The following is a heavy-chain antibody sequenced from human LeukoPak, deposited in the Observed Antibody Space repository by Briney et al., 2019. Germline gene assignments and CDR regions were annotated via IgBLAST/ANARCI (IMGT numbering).Heavy chain of an antibody. CDR1: GFTFGDYA. Sequence: GGSLRLSCTASGFTFGDYAMSWVRQAPGKGLEWVSFIRSKGYGGTTENAASVKGRFTISRDDSKSIAYPQMNSLKTEDTGVYYCTRTIEGAFDLWGQGTVVTVSS. CDR3: TRTIEGAFDL. V-gene: IGHV3-49*04. J-gene: IGHJ3*01. CDR2: IRSKGYGGTT. D-gene: IGHD5-24*01.